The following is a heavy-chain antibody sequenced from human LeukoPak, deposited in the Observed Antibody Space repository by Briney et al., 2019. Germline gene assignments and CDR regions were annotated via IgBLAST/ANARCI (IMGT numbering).Heavy chain of an antibody. CDR1: GFTFSSSA. CDR3: ARQLGYCSDGSCYFPY. Sequence: GGSLRLSCAASGFTFSSSAMSWVRQAPGKGLEWVSAISNNGGYTYYADSVQGRFTISRDNPKSTLCLQMNSLRAEDTAVYYCARQLGYCSDGSCYFPYWGQGTLVTVSS. V-gene: IGHV3-23*01. J-gene: IGHJ4*02. D-gene: IGHD2-15*01. CDR2: ISNNGGYT.